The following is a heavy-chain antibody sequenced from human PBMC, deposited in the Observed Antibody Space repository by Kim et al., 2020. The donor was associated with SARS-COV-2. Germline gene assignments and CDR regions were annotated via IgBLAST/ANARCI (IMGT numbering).Heavy chain of an antibody. CDR3: SRHREYFFTTSDFDY. CDR1: GGSITSHY. J-gene: IGHJ4*02. V-gene: IGHV4-59*08. D-gene: IGHD3-22*01. CDR2: IYYRGNS. Sequence: SESLSLTCIVSGGSITSHYRSWIRQAPGKGLEWVGFIYYRGNSKYNPSPESRVTITIEETENQSPLKVNSVIAADTAVDYCSRHREYFFTTSDFDYWGQGTLVTVSS.